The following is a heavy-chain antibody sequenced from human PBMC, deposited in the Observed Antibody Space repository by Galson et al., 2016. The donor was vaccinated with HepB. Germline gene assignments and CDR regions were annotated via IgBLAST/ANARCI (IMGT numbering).Heavy chain of an antibody. Sequence: SETLSLTCTVSGGSIAGSGHYWGWLRQPPGKGLEWIGSSYYSGTTYSSPSLKGRVTISVDTSKNQFSLKMRSVTAADTAFYYCARHGPSRGPYYYGMDVWGQGPMVTVS. V-gene: IGHV4-39*01. CDR2: SYYSGTT. D-gene: IGHD3-10*01. J-gene: IGHJ6*02. CDR1: GGSIAGSGHY. CDR3: ARHGPSRGPYYYGMDV.